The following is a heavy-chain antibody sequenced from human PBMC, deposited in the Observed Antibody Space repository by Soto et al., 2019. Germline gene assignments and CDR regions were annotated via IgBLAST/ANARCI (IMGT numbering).Heavy chain of an antibody. CDR3: ARDWTVAVRNEISFGWFDP. V-gene: IGHV1-69*13. CDR2: IIPIFGTA. J-gene: IGHJ5*02. Sequence: SVKVSCKASGGTFSSYAISWVRQAPGQGLEWMGGIIPIFGTANYAQKFQGRVTITADESTSTAYMELSSLRSEDTAAYYCARDWTVAVRNEISFGWFDPWGQGTLVTVSS. D-gene: IGHD3-16*01. CDR1: GGTFSSYA.